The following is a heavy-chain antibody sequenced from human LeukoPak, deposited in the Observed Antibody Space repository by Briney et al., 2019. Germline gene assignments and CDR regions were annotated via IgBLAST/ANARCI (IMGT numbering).Heavy chain of an antibody. CDR3: VRGGGRGDYNERYYFDY. J-gene: IGHJ4*02. V-gene: IGHV3-48*03. CDR2: ISSSGNAI. D-gene: IGHD3-22*01. Sequence: PGGSLRLSCGASGLTFSSYEMNWVRQAPGKGLEWISYISSSGNAIFYSDSVKGRFTISRDNAKNSLHLQMNSLRVEDTAVYYCVRGGGRGDYNERYYFDYWGQGTLVTVSS. CDR1: GLTFSSYE.